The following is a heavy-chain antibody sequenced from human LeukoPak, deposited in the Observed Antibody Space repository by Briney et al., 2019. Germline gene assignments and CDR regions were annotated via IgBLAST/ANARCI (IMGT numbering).Heavy chain of an antibody. J-gene: IGHJ4*02. Sequence: GGSLRLSCAASGFTFSRDWMHWVRQAPGKGLVWISRINSDGSSTNYADSVKGRFTISRDNARNTLYLQMNSLRAEDMAVYYCVRENRGYNYGYFDYWGQGALVTVSP. D-gene: IGHD5-18*01. CDR3: VRENRGYNYGYFDY. CDR1: GFTFSRDW. CDR2: INSDGSST. V-gene: IGHV3-74*01.